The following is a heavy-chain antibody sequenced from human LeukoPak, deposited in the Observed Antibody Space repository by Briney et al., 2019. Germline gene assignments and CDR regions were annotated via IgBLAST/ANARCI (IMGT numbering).Heavy chain of an antibody. J-gene: IGHJ3*02. CDR3: ARYRGSSGWSYDAFDI. D-gene: IGHD6-19*01. CDR1: GFTFSSYW. V-gene: IGHV3-74*01. CDR2: INSDGSST. Sequence: GGSLRLSCAASGFTFSSYWMHWVRHAPATGQVWVSRINSDGSSTSYADSVKGRFTISRDNAKNTLYLQMNSLRAEDTAVYYCARYRGSSGWSYDAFDIWGQGTMVTVSS.